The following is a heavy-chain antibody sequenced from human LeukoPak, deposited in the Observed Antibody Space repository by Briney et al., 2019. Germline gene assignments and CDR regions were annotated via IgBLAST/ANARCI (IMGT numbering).Heavy chain of an antibody. CDR2: ISSSGSTI. D-gene: IGHD4-17*01. J-gene: IGHJ5*02. Sequence: PGGSLRLSCAASGFTFSSYEMNWVRQAPGKGLEWVSYISSSGSTIYYADSVKGRFTISRDNAKNSLYLQMNSLRAEDTAVYYCAKTYGDYVYWFDPWGQGTLVTVSS. CDR1: GFTFSSYE. V-gene: IGHV3-48*03. CDR3: AKTYGDYVYWFDP.